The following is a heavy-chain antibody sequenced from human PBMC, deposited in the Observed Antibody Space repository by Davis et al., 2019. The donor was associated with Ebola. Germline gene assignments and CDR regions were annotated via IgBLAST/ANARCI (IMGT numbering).Heavy chain of an antibody. CDR2: INHSGST. D-gene: IGHD1-20*01. CDR1: GGSFSGYY. CDR3: ATLGDNWNDSGY. J-gene: IGHJ4*02. Sequence: PSETLSLTCAVYGGSFSGYYWSWIRQPPGKGLEWIGEINHSGSTNYNPSLKSRVTISVDTSKNQFSLKLSSVTAADTAVYYCATLGDNWNDSGYWGQGTLVTVSS. V-gene: IGHV4-34*01.